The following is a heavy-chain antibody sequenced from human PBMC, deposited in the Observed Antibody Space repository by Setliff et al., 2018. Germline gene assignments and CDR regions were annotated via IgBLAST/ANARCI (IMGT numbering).Heavy chain of an antibody. CDR3: ARDPRDGSSSPMADN. V-gene: IGHV3-74*01. D-gene: IGHD3-10*01. Sequence: ETLSLSCAASGFTFSSHWMHWVRQVPGKGLAWVSQINPDATTTYYADSVKGRFTISRDNAKTTLYLQMNSLRVEDTAVYFCARDPRDGSSSPMADNWGQGTLVTVSS. CDR2: INPDATTT. CDR1: GFTFSSHW. J-gene: IGHJ4*02.